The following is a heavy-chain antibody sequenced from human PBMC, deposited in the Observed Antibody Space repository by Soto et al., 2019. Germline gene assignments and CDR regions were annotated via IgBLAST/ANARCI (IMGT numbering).Heavy chain of an antibody. CDR2: ISAYNGNT. D-gene: IGHD6-6*01. J-gene: IGHJ6*02. Sequence: ASVKVSCKASGYTFTSYGISWVRQAPGQGLEWMGWISAYNGNTNYAQKLQGRVTMTTDTSTSTAYMELRSLRSDDTAVYYCARSYSSSSRYYYYYGMDVWGQGTTVTVSS. V-gene: IGHV1-18*04. CDR1: GYTFTSYG. CDR3: ARSYSSSSRYYYYYGMDV.